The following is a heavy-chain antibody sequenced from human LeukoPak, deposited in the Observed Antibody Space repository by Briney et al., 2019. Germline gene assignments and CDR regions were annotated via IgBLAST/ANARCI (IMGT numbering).Heavy chain of an antibody. CDR3: AESDSYFSGWYDY. D-gene: IGHD6-19*01. V-gene: IGHV3-9*01. Sequence: GGSLRLSCAASGFTFDDYAMHWVRQAPGKGLEWVSGISWNGGSLDYADSVKGRFTISRDNAKNSLYLQMNSLRPEDTAFYYCAESDSYFSGWYDYWGQGTLVTVSS. CDR1: GFTFDDYA. CDR2: ISWNGGSL. J-gene: IGHJ4*02.